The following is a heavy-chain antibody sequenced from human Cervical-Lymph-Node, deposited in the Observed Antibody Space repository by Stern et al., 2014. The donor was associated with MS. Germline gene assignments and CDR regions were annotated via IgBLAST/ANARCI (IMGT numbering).Heavy chain of an antibody. CDR2: ISYDGSNK. J-gene: IGHJ4*02. CDR1: GFTFSTYG. D-gene: IGHD3-22*01. Sequence: VQLVESGGGVVQPGRSLRLSCAASGFTFSTYGLHWVRQAPGKGLEWVAIISYDGSNKYYADSVKGRFAISRDNSKNILYLQMNSLRPEDTAVYYCGKAVWGYYDSCASDNWGQGTLVTVSS. V-gene: IGHV3-30*18. CDR3: GKAVWGYYDSCASDN.